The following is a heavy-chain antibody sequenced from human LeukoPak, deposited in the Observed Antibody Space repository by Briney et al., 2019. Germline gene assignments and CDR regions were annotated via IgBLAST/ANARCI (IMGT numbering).Heavy chain of an antibody. J-gene: IGHJ4*02. D-gene: IGHD3-3*01. CDR3: ANMFGYYDFWSGYRHHYYFDY. V-gene: IGHV3-23*01. Sequence: PGGSLRLSCEASGFTFSDYYMSWIRQAPGKGLEWVSAISGSGGSTYYADSVKGRFTISRDNSKNTLYLQMNSLRAEDTAVYYCANMFGYYDFWSGYRHHYYFDYWGQGTLVTVSS. CDR2: ISGSGGST. CDR1: GFTFSDYY.